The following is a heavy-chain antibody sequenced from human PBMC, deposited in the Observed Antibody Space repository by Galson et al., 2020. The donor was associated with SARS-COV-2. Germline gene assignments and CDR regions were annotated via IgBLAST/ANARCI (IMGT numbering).Heavy chain of an antibody. Sequence: ASVKVSCKASGGTFSSYAISWVRQAPGQGLEWMGGIIPIFGTANYAQKFQGRVTITTDESTSTAYMELSRLRSDDTAVYYCARGHAHYDNSGFLTGLFDPWGQGTLVTVSS. CDR1: GGTFSSYA. D-gene: IGHD3-22*01. J-gene: IGHJ5*02. V-gene: IGHV1-69*05. CDR3: ARGHAHYDNSGFLTGLFDP. CDR2: IIPIFGTA.